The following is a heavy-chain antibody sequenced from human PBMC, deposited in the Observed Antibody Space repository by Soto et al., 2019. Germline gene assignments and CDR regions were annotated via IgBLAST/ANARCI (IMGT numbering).Heavy chain of an antibody. CDR3: VRRNGIKVAGIRQFDY. J-gene: IGHJ4*02. V-gene: IGHV3-23*01. D-gene: IGHD6-19*01. Sequence: GGSLRLSCGASGFTFSVYAMTWVRQAPGKGLEWVSTISGSSGSTYFADSVKGRFTMSRDNSNNTLYLQMNRLRAEDTAVYFCVRRNGIKVAGIRQFDYWGPGTLVTVSS. CDR1: GFTFSVYA. CDR2: ISGSSGST.